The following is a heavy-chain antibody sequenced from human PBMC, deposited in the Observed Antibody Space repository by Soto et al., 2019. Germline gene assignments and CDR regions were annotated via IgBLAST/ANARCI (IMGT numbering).Heavy chain of an antibody. D-gene: IGHD2-15*01. CDR2: IYYSGST. Sequence: SETLSLTCTVSGGSISSGGYYWSWIRQHPGKGLEWIGYIYYSGSTYYNPSLKSRVTISVDTSKNQFSLKLSSVTAADTAVYYCARDVVVVAATPEYYYYYGMYVWGQGTTVTVSS. J-gene: IGHJ6*02. V-gene: IGHV4-31*03. CDR1: GGSISSGGYY. CDR3: ARDVVVVAATPEYYYYYGMYV.